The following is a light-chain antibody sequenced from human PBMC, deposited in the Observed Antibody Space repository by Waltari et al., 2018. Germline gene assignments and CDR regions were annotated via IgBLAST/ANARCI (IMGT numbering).Light chain of an antibody. CDR1: QSVLYRSNNKNY. CDR3: QQYYSTLRT. V-gene: IGKV4-1*01. Sequence: DIVMTQSPDSLAVSLGERASINCKSSQSVLYRSNNKNYLAWYQQEPGQPPKLLIYWASTRESGVPDRFSGSGSGTDFTLTISSLQAEDVAVYYCQQYYSTLRTFGQGTKVEIK. J-gene: IGKJ1*01. CDR2: WAS.